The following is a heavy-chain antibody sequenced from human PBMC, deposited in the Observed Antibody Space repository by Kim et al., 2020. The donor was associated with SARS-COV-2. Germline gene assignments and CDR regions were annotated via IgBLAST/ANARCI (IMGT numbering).Heavy chain of an antibody. V-gene: IGHV3-48*02. Sequence: GGSLRLSCAASGFTFSGFGMKWVRQAPGKGLEWVSDISSSSSTIYYADSVKGRFTISRDSAKNSLYLQMNSLRDEDTAVYYCARDLSHFRDYNILTGYYRKYHPPLTYAMDVWGQGTTVTVSS. D-gene: IGHD3-9*01. CDR3: ARDLSHFRDYNILTGYYRKYHPPLTYAMDV. CDR2: ISSSSSTI. J-gene: IGHJ6*02. CDR1: GFTFSGFG.